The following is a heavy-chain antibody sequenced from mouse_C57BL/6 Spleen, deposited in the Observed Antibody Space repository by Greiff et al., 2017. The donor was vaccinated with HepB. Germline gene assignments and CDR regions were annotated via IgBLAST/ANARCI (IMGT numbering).Heavy chain of an antibody. D-gene: IGHD2-4*01. CDR3: AKIYYDYGGYFDY. Sequence: EVQLQQSGPELVKPGASVKISCKASGYTFTDYYMNWVKQSHGKSLEWIGDINPNNGGTSYNQKFKGKATLTVDKSSSTAYMELRSLTSEDSAVYYCAKIYYDYGGYFDYWGQGTTLTVSS. J-gene: IGHJ2*01. CDR1: GYTFTDYY. V-gene: IGHV1-26*01. CDR2: INPNNGGT.